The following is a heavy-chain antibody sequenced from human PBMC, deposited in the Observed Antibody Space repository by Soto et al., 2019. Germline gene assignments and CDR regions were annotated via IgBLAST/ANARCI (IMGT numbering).Heavy chain of an antibody. Sequence: GGSLRLSCAASGFTFSSYGMHWVRQAPGKGLEWVAVISYDGSNKYYADSVKGRFTISRDNSKNTLYLQMNSLRAEDTAVYYCAKDQDTAIAKIIYGMDVWGQGTTVTVSS. CDR3: AKDQDTAIAKIIYGMDV. D-gene: IGHD5-18*01. V-gene: IGHV3-30*18. CDR2: ISYDGSNK. J-gene: IGHJ6*02. CDR1: GFTFSSYG.